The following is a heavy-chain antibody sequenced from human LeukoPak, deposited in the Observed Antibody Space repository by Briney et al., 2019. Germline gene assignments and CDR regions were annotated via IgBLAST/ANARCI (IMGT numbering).Heavy chain of an antibody. Sequence: GGSLRLSCAASGFTFTTSTMNWVRQAPGQGLEWVSDISSSGSYIDYADSVKGRFTISRENAKNSLFLQMSSLRVEDTAVYYCARSLIADGAFDIWGQGTMVTVSS. CDR1: GFTFTTST. CDR3: ARSLIADGAFDI. D-gene: IGHD2-21*01. CDR2: ISSSGSYI. J-gene: IGHJ3*02. V-gene: IGHV3-21*01.